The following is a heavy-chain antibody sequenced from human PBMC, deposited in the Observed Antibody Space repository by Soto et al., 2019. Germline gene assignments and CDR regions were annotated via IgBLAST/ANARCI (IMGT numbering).Heavy chain of an antibody. CDR2: ISYDGSNK. CDR3: ARSITGTTFRVGFDP. CDR1: GFTFSSYA. V-gene: IGHV3-30-3*01. Sequence: GGSLRLSCAASGFTFSSYAMHWFRQAPGKGLEWVAVISYDGSNKYYADSVKGRFTISRDNSKNTLYLQMNSLRAGDTAVYYCARSITGTTFRVGFDPWGQGTLVTVSS. J-gene: IGHJ5*02. D-gene: IGHD1-20*01.